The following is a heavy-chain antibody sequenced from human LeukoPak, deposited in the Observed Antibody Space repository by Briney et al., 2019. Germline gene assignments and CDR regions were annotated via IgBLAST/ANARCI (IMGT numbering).Heavy chain of an antibody. D-gene: IGHD3-3*01. J-gene: IGHJ4*02. V-gene: IGHV1-69*05. CDR1: GGTFSSYA. Sequence: GASVTVSCKASGGTFSSYAISWVRQAPGQGLEWMGGIIPIFGTANYAQKFQGRVTITTDESTSTAYMELSSLRSEDTAVYYCARSGGEFLEWLLPHYFDYWGQGTLVTVSS. CDR3: ARSGGEFLEWLLPHYFDY. CDR2: IIPIFGTA.